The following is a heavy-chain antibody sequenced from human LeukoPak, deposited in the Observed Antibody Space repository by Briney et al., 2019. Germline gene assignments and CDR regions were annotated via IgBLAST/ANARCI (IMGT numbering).Heavy chain of an antibody. CDR1: GFTFNNAW. CDR3: SRSYHTYYFDY. V-gene: IGHV3-15*01. D-gene: IGHD1-26*01. Sequence: PGGSLTLSCAASGFTFNNAWMNWVSQAPGKGLEWDGRIKSKTDGGTTDYAAPVKDRFTISRDDSKNTLYLQMNSLQTEDTAVYYCSRSYHTYYFDYWGLGTLVTVSS. J-gene: IGHJ4*02. CDR2: IKSKTDGGTT.